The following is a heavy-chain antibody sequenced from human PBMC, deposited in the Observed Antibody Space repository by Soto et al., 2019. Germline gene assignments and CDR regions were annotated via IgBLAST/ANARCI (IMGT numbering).Heavy chain of an antibody. J-gene: IGHJ1*01. Sequence: EVQLVESGGGLVQPGGSLRLSCAASGFTFSSYWMHWVRQAPGKGLVWVSSISTDASSTSYADPVKGRFTISRHNAMHTLYLQMNSVRAEDTAVYYCARLPNKSPQNWGQGTLVIVSP. CDR1: GFTFSSYW. CDR3: ARLPNKSPQN. V-gene: IGHV3-74*01. CDR2: ISTDASST.